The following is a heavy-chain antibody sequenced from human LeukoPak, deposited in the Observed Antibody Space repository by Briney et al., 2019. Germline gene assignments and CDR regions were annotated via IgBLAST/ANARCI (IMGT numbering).Heavy chain of an antibody. CDR3: AKDRRPTVSGGYFDL. V-gene: IGHV3-9*01. CDR2: ISWNSGHR. CDR1: GFTFSSYD. J-gene: IGHJ2*01. Sequence: PGGSLRLSCAASGFTFSSYDMSWVRQAPGKGLEWVSGISWNSGHRGYADSVKGRFTISRDNAKNSLYLQMKSLRAEDTALYYCAKDRRPTVSGGYFDLWGRGTLVIVSS. D-gene: IGHD3-10*01.